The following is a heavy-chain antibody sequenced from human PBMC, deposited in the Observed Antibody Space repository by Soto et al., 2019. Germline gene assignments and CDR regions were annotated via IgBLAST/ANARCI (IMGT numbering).Heavy chain of an antibody. Sequence: LRLSCSVSGFTLNTYSMHWVRQAPGKGLEWVAVVSFDGVNKHYRDSVKGRFTISRDIAKNMLYLQMTSLRLEDTALYYCARDPDLIEAAGNYFDYWGQGTLVTVSS. CDR2: VSFDGVNK. V-gene: IGHV3-30*10. D-gene: IGHD6-13*01. CDR1: GFTLNTYS. CDR3: ARDPDLIEAAGNYFDY. J-gene: IGHJ4*02.